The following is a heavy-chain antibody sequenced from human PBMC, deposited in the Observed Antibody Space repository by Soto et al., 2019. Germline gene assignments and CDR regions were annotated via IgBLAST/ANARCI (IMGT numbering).Heavy chain of an antibody. CDR3: ARDQLAVAGHYYGMDV. J-gene: IGHJ6*02. Sequence: PGGSLRLSCAASGFTVSSNYMSWVRQAPGKGLEWVSVIYSGGSTYYADSVKGRFTISRDNSTNTLYLQMNSLRAEDTAVYYCARDQLAVAGHYYGMDVWGQGTTVTVS. D-gene: IGHD6-19*01. V-gene: IGHV3-53*01. CDR2: IYSGGST. CDR1: GFTVSSNY.